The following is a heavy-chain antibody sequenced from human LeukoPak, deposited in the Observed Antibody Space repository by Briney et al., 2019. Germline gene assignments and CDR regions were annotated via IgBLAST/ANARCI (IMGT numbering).Heavy chain of an antibody. Sequence: PLETLSLTCTVSGGSVSSGSYYWSWIRQPPGKGLEWIGYIYYSGSTNYNPSLKSRVTISVDTSKNQFSLKLSSVTAADTAVYYCARSYRGKFDPWGQGTLVTVSS. CDR1: GGSVSSGSYY. D-gene: IGHD3-10*01. V-gene: IGHV4-61*01. CDR3: ARSYRGKFDP. J-gene: IGHJ5*02. CDR2: IYYSGST.